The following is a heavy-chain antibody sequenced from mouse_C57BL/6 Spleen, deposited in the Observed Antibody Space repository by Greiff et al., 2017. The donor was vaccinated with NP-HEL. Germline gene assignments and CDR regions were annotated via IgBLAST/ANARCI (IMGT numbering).Heavy chain of an antibody. CDR3: ARHEEDYGSRHWYFDV. V-gene: IGHV1-62-2*01. D-gene: IGHD1-1*01. CDR2: FYPGSGSI. Sequence: QVQLKQSGAELVKPGASVKLSCKASGYTFTEYTIHWVKQRSGQGLEWIGWFYPGSGSIKYNEKFKDKATLTADKSSSTVYMELSRLTSEDSAVYFCARHEEDYGSRHWYFDVWGTGTTVTVSS. J-gene: IGHJ1*03. CDR1: GYTFTEYT.